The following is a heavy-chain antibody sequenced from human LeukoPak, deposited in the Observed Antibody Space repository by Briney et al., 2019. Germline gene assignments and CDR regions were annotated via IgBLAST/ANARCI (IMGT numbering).Heavy chain of an antibody. CDR2: IRSKANSYAT. D-gene: IGHD6-19*01. CDR1: GFTFSGSA. V-gene: IGHV3-73*01. J-gene: IGHJ6*03. Sequence: GGSLRLSCAASGFTFSGSAMHWVRQASGKGLEWAGRIRSKANSYATAYAASVKGRFTISRDDSKNTAYLQMNSLKTEDTAAYYCTRHVRGIAVAGSYYYYYMDVWGKGTTVTVSS. CDR3: TRHVRGIAVAGSYYYYYMDV.